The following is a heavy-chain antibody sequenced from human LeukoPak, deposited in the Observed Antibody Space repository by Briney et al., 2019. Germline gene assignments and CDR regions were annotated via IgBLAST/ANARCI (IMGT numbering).Heavy chain of an antibody. CDR2: IKEDGSQK. CDR3: ARDPDTDMVNFDF. V-gene: IGHV3-7*01. Sequence: GGSPRLSCAASGFTFSSYYMGWVRQAPGTGLEWVANIKEDGSQKYYVDSVKGRFTISRDNAKSSLYLQMNSLRADDTAVYFCARDPDTDMVNFDFWGRGTLVTVSS. CDR1: GFTFSSYY. J-gene: IGHJ4*02. D-gene: IGHD5-18*01.